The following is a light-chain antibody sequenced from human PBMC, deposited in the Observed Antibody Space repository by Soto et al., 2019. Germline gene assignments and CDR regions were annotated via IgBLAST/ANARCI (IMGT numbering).Light chain of an antibody. J-gene: IGKJ4*01. V-gene: IGKV1-39*01. Sequence: DIQMTQSPSSLSASVGDRVTITCRASQSITNYLNWYQQKVGKAPQLLIYAASTLQSGVPSRFSGIGSGTDFTLTINNLQPEDFATYYCQQSYSRPLTFGGGTTVE. CDR3: QQSYSRPLT. CDR1: QSITNY. CDR2: AAS.